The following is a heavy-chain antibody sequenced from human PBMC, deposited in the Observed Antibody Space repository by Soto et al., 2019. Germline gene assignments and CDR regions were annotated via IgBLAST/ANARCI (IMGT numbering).Heavy chain of an antibody. CDR2: IRYSGKT. CDR3: ARFQYTVVTPFDL. Sequence: QVQLQESGPGLVEPSETLSLTCTVSGGSLTNYFWTWIRQSPVKGLGWIAYIRYSGKTDYNPSLKSRVTISLDTPKNQFSLKLTSVTAADTAMYYCARFQYTVVTPFDLWGQGTMVIVSS. CDR1: GGSLTNYF. D-gene: IGHD2-21*02. J-gene: IGHJ3*01. V-gene: IGHV4-59*01.